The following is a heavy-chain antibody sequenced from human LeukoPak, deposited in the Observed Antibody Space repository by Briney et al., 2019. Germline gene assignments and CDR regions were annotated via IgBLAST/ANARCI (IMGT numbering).Heavy chain of an antibody. CDR1: GYIFSNYW. J-gene: IGHJ5*02. CDR2: IYPGDSDA. V-gene: IGHV5-51*01. Sequence: PGESLKISCKGSGYIFSNYWIGWVRQMPGKGLEWMGVIYPGDSDARYNPSFQGQVTISADRSINTAYLQWSSLKASDTAMYYCARTGGRPRPYNWFDPWGQGTLVTVSS. CDR3: ARTGGRPRPYNWFDP. D-gene: IGHD2-15*01.